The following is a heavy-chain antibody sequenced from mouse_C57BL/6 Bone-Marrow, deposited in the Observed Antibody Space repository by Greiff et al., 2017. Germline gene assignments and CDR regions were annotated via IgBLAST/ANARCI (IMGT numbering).Heavy chain of an antibody. V-gene: IGHV1-81*01. D-gene: IGHD2-4*01. Sequence: VQLQQSGAELARPGASVKLSCKASGYTFTSYGISWVKQRTGQGLEWIGEIYPRSGNTYYNEKFKGKATLTADKSSSTAYMGLRSLTSEDSAVYFCARADYDYDGDYFDYWGQGTTLTVSS. CDR1: GYTFTSYG. CDR3: ARADYDYDGDYFDY. CDR2: IYPRSGNT. J-gene: IGHJ2*01.